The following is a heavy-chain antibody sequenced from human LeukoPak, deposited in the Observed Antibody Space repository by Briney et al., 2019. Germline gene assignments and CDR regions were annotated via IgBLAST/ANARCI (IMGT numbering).Heavy chain of an antibody. CDR2: TYYRGST. D-gene: IGHD5-18*01. J-gene: IGHJ4*02. Sequence: SETLSLTCTVSGGSVSSSNYYWGWIRQPPGKGLEWIGRTYYRGSTEYNPSLKSRVTISVDTSKNQFSLKLSSVTAADTAVYYCVRQGGYSHGSVLGHWGQGTLVTVSS. V-gene: IGHV4-39*01. CDR3: VRQGGYSHGSVLGH. CDR1: GGSVSSSNYY.